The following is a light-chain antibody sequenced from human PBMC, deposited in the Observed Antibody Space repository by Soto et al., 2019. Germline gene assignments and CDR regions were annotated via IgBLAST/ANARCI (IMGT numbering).Light chain of an antibody. CDR2: WAS. CDR3: QQYYSTPWT. V-gene: IGKV4-1*01. J-gene: IGKJ1*01. CDR1: QSVIYSSNNKNY. Sequence: DIVMTQSPDSLAVSLGERATINCKSSQSVIYSSNNKNYLSWYQQKPGQPPKLLIYWASTRESGVPDRFSGSGSGTDFTLNISSLQAEDVAVYYCQQYYSTPWTFGQGTKVEIK.